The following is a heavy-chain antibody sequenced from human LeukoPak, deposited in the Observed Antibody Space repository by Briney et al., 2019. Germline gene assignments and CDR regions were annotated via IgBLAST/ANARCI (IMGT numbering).Heavy chain of an antibody. V-gene: IGHV3-21*01. CDR1: GFTFSSYS. CDR3: ARDNVLLWFGESHYFDY. CDR2: ISSSSRYI. J-gene: IGHJ4*02. Sequence: PGGSLRLSCAASGFTFSSYSMNWVRQAPGKGLECVSSISSSSRYIYYADSVKGRFTISRDNAKNSLYLQMNSLRDADTAVYYCARDNVLLWFGESHYFDYWGQGTLVTVSS. D-gene: IGHD3-10*01.